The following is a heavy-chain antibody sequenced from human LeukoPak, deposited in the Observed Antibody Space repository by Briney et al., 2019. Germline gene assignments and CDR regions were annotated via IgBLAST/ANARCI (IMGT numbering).Heavy chain of an antibody. CDR1: GYTFTSYG. J-gene: IGHJ4*02. CDR3: TRGSAMAQKQLVRLFVS. CDR2: ISAYNGNT. Sequence: ASVKVSSKDSGYTFTSYGISWVRPAPGQGLEWMGWISAYNGNTKYAQKLQDRVTMTTDTSTTTAYMEVRSLTSDDTAVYYCTRGSAMAQKQLVRLFVSWGQGTLVSVSS. V-gene: IGHV1-18*01. D-gene: IGHD6-6*01.